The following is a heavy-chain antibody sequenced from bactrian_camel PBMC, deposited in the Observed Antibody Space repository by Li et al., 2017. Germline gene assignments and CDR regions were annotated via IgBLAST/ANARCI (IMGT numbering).Heavy chain of an antibody. J-gene: IGHJ4*01. Sequence: VQLVESGGGSVQPGGSLTLSCAASGDAASNYLMGWVRQAPGNEREGVAAIATDGTDTNADSVKGRFTISRDNAKNTLYLQMNSLKPEDTAMYYCAAKRSLVPCRISYPFAYSGQGTQVTVS. CDR2: IATDGTDT. V-gene: IGHV3S6*01. D-gene: IGHD2*01. CDR1: GDAASNYL.